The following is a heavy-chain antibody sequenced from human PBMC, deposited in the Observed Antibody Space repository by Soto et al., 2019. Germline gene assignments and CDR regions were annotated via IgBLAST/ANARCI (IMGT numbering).Heavy chain of an antibody. V-gene: IGHV4-34*01. D-gene: IGHD1-1*01. J-gene: IGHJ5*02. Sequence: SETLSLTCAVYGGSFSGYYWSWIRQPPGKGLEWIGEINHSGSTNYNPSLKSRVTISVDTSKNQFSLKLSSVTAADTAVYYCARSGKLLERRYTNWFDPWGQGTLVTVSS. CDR2: INHSGST. CDR1: GGSFSGYY. CDR3: ARSGKLLERRYTNWFDP.